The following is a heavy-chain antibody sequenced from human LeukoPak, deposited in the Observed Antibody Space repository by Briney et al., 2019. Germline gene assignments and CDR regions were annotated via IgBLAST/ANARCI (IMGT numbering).Heavy chain of an antibody. CDR2: INPSGGST. CDR3: ARAFSGSYWDWYFDL. D-gene: IGHD1-26*01. V-gene: IGHV1-46*01. CDR1: GYTFTSYY. Sequence: ASVKVSCKASGYTFTSYYMHWVRQAPGQGLEWMGIINPSGGSTNYAQKFQGRVTINADKSTSTGYMELSSLTSEDTAVYYCARAFSGSYWDWYFDLWGRGTLVTVSS. J-gene: IGHJ2*01.